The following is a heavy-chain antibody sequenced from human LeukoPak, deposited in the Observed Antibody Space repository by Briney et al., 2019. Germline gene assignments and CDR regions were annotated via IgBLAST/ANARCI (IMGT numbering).Heavy chain of an antibody. V-gene: IGHV3-30*04. J-gene: IGHJ4*02. D-gene: IGHD6-13*01. CDR3: ARDAGYSSSWYLDY. CDR1: GFTFSSYA. CDR2: ISYDGSNK. Sequence: GGSLRPSCAASGFTFSSYAMHWVRQAPGKGLEWVAVISYDGSNKYYADSVKGRFTISRDNSKNTLYLQMNSLRAEDTAVYYCARDAGYSSSWYLDYWGQGTLVTVSS.